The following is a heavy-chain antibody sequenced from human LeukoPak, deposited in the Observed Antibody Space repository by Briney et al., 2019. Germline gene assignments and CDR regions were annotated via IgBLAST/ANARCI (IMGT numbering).Heavy chain of an antibody. J-gene: IGHJ4*02. V-gene: IGHV4-59*01. CDR2: IYYSGST. CDR1: GGSISSYY. CDR3: ARDPPRYDSSGYAVSY. Sequence: SETLSLTCTVPGGSISSYYWSWIRQPPGKGLEWIGYIYYSGSTNYNPSLTSRVTISVDTSKNQFSLKLSSGTAADTAVYYCARDPPRYDSSGYAVSYWGQGTLVTVSS. D-gene: IGHD3-22*01.